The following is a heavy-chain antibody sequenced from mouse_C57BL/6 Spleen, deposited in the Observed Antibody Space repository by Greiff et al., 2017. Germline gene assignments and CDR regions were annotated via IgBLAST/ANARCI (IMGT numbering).Heavy chain of an antibody. CDR2: FDPENGDT. CDR3: TTDTTVVARGFDY. J-gene: IGHJ2*01. CDR1: GFNIKDDY. Sequence: EVQLQQSGAELVRPGASVKLSCTASGFNIKDDYMHWVKQRPEQGLEWIGWFDPENGDTEYAAKFQGKATITADTSSNTAYLQLSSLTSEDTAVYYCTTDTTVVARGFDYWGQGTTLTVSS. D-gene: IGHD1-1*01. V-gene: IGHV14-4*01.